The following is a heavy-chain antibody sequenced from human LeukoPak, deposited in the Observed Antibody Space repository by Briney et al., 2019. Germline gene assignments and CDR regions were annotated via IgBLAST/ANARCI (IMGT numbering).Heavy chain of an antibody. D-gene: IGHD1-7*01. J-gene: IGHJ4*02. V-gene: IGHV3-53*01. CDR2: IYSGGST. CDR1: GFTFSSYS. Sequence: QSGGSLRLSCAASGFTFSSYSMNWVRQAPGKGLEWVSVIYSGGSTYYADSVKGRFTISRDNSKNTLYLQMNSLRAEDTAVYYCARANWNYAPTPYYFDYWGQGTLVTVSS. CDR3: ARANWNYAPTPYYFDY.